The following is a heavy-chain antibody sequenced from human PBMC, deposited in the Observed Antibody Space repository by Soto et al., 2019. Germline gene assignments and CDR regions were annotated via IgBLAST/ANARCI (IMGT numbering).Heavy chain of an antibody. V-gene: IGHV1-69*06. D-gene: IGHD3-3*01. CDR3: AGFSGLSGLRFLEWSPPRYYYGMDV. J-gene: IGHJ6*02. CDR1: GGTFSSYA. Sequence: SVKVSCKASGGTFSSYAISWVRQTPGQGLEWMGGIIPIFGTANYAQKFQGRVTITADKSTSTAYMELSSLRSEGTAVYYCAGFSGLSGLRFLEWSPPRYYYGMDVWGQGTTVTVSS. CDR2: IIPIFGTA.